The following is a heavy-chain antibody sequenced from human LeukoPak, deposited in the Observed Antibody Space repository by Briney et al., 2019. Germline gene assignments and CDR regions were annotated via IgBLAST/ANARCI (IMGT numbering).Heavy chain of an antibody. Sequence: ATVKVSCKASGGTFSSYAISWVRQAPGQGLEWMGGIIPIFGTANYAQKFQGRVAMTTDTSTSTAYMELRSLRSDDTAVYYCARVTMVRGVRTVARDWGQGTLVTVSS. D-gene: IGHD3-10*01. V-gene: IGHV1-69*05. CDR1: GGTFSSYA. J-gene: IGHJ4*02. CDR2: IIPIFGTA. CDR3: ARVTMVRGVRTVARD.